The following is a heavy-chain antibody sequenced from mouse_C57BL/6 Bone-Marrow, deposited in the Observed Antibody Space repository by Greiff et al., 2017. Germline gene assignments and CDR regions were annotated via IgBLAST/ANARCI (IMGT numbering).Heavy chain of an antibody. V-gene: IGHV10-1*01. CDR1: GFSFNTYA. D-gene: IGHD2-3*01. J-gene: IGHJ3*01. CDR2: IRSKSNNYAT. Sequence: EVQLQESGGGLVQPKGSLKLSCAASGFSFNTYAMNWVRQAPGKGLEWVARIRSKSNNYATYYADSVKDRFTISRDDSESMLYLQMNNLKTEDTAMYYCVRDGYYVGAYWGQGTLVTVSA. CDR3: VRDGYYVGAY.